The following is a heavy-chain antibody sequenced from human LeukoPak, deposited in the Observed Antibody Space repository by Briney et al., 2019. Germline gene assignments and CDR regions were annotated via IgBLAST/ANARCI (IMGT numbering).Heavy chain of an antibody. J-gene: IGHJ6*02. Sequence: ASVKVSCKASGYTFTSYGISWVRQAPGQGLEWMGWISAYNGNTNYAQKLQGRVTMTTDTSTSTAYMELRSLRSDDTAVYYCARDGHCSSTSCPSWGYYYYYGMDVWGLGTTVTVSS. CDR1: GYTFTSYG. CDR3: ARDGHCSSTSCPSWGYYYYYGMDV. CDR2: ISAYNGNT. D-gene: IGHD2-2*03. V-gene: IGHV1-18*01.